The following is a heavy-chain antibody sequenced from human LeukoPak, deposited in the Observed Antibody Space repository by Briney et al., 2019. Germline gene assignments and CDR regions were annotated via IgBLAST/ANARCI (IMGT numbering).Heavy chain of an antibody. CDR1: GFTFSSYS. D-gene: IGHD3-16*02. J-gene: IGHJ4*02. V-gene: IGHV3-21*01. Sequence: VGSLRLPCAASGFTFSSYSMNWVRQAPGKGLKWVSSISSSSSYIYYADSVKGRFTISRDNAKNSLYLQMNSLRAEDTAVYYCGRGEYDYVWGSYPTSAFDYWGQGTLVTVSS. CDR3: GRGEYDYVWGSYPTSAFDY. CDR2: ISSSSSYI.